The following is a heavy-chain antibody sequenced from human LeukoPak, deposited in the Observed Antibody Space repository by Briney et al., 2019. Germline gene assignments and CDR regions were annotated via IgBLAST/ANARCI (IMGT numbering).Heavy chain of an antibody. V-gene: IGHV4-59*01. CDR3: AREGMAIGFARFPIFNY. Sequence: SETLSLTCTVSGGSISSYYWNWIRQPPGKGLEWIGDIYYSGSTNYNPSLKSRVTISVDTSKNQFSLRLTSVTAADTAAYYCAREGMAIGFARFPIFNYWGQGTLVTVSS. CDR1: GGSISSYY. CDR2: IYYSGST. J-gene: IGHJ4*02. D-gene: IGHD3-3*01.